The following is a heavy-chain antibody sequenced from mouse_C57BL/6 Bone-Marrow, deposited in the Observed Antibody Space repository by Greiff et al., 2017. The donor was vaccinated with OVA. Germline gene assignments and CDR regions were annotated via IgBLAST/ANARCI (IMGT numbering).Heavy chain of an antibody. J-gene: IGHJ1*03. Sequence: EVKLMESGGGLVQSGRSLRLSCATSGFTFSDFYMEWVRQAPGKGLEWIAASRNKANDYTTEYSASVKGRFIVSRDTSQSILYLQMNALRAEDTASYYCARDDYYWYFEVWGTGTTVTVSS. CDR3: ARDDYYWYFEV. V-gene: IGHV7-1*01. CDR1: GFTFSDFY. CDR2: SRNKANDYTT.